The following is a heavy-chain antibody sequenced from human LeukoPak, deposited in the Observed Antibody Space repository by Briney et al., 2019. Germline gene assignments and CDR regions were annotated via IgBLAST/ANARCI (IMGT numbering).Heavy chain of an antibody. CDR2: IYYSGST. V-gene: IGHV4-59*01. D-gene: IGHD6-13*01. CDR3: ARGGIFYYYYGMDV. CDR1: GGSISSYY. Sequence: SETLSLTCSVSGGSISSYYWSWIRQPLGKGLEWIGYIYYSGSTNYNPSLKSRVTISVDTSKNQFSLKLSSVTAADTAVYYCARGGIFYYYYGMDVWGQGTTVTVYS. J-gene: IGHJ6*02.